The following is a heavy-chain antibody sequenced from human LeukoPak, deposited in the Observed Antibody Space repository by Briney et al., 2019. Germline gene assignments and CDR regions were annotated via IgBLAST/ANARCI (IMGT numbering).Heavy chain of an antibody. D-gene: IGHD3-10*01. V-gene: IGHV3-73*01. J-gene: IGHJ4*02. CDR1: GFTFSDHY. CDR3: TITMVRGVIITGNY. CDR2: IRSKANSYAT. Sequence: PGGSLRLSCAASGFTFSDHYMDWVRQAPGKGLEWVGRIRSKANSYATAYAASVKGRFTISRDDSKNTAYLQMNSLKTEDTAVYYCTITMVRGVIITGNYWGQGTLVTVSS.